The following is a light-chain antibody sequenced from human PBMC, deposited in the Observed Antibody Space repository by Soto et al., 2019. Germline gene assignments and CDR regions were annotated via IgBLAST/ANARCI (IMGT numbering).Light chain of an antibody. CDR3: QQYLNRWT. J-gene: IGKJ1*01. V-gene: IGKV1-5*03. CDR1: QSISTW. Sequence: DIQMTQSPSTLSASVGDRVTITCRASQSISTWLAWYQQKPGKAPKLLIYKASSLEGGVPSRFSGSGSGTEFTLTISSLKPDDFATYYRQQYLNRWTFGQGTKVEIK. CDR2: KAS.